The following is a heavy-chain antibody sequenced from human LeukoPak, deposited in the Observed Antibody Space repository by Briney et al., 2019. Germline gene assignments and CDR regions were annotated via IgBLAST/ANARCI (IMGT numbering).Heavy chain of an antibody. J-gene: IGHJ4*02. CDR2: IYYSGST. Sequence: SETLSLTCTVSGGSISSGDYYWSWIRQPPGKGLEWIGYIYYSGSTYYNPSLKSRVTISVDTSKNQFSLKLSSVTAADTAVYSCARIYSGYDWAFDYWGQGTLVTVSS. D-gene: IGHD5-12*01. V-gene: IGHV4-30-4*01. CDR3: ARIYSGYDWAFDY. CDR1: GGSISSGDYY.